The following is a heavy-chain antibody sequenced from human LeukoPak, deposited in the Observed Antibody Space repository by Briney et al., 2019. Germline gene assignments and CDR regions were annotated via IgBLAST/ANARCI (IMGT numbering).Heavy chain of an antibody. CDR1: GFTFTSYN. Sequence: GGSLRLSCTASGFTFTSYNMTWVRQAPGKGLEWVSSITSDSKIYYADTVKGRFTISRDNAKNSLFLQMNSLRVEDTGLYYCARDVNTAMVRRGFDYWGQGTLVTVSS. CDR3: ARDVNTAMVRRGFDY. D-gene: IGHD5-18*01. J-gene: IGHJ4*02. V-gene: IGHV3-21*01. CDR2: ITSDSKI.